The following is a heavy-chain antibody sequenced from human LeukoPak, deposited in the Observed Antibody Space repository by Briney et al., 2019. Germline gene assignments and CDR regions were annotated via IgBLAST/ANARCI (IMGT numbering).Heavy chain of an antibody. CDR1: GGTFSSYA. CDR2: IIPIFGIA. CDR3: ARGEATITPVRFDP. D-gene: IGHD5-24*01. V-gene: IGHV1-69*04. J-gene: IGHJ5*02. Sequence: ASVKVSCKASGGTFSSYAISWVRQAPGQGLEWMGRIIPIFGIANYAQKFQGRVTITADKSTSTAYMELSSLRSEDTAVYYCARGEATITPVRFDPWGQGTLVTVSS.